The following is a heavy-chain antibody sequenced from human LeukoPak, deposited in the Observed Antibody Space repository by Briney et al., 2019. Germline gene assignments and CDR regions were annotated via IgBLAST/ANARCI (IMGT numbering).Heavy chain of an antibody. V-gene: IGHV3-23*01. J-gene: IGHJ6*02. CDR3: AKGSITIFGVVITTYYYYYGMDV. Sequence: GGSLRLSCAAYGFTFSSYAMSWVRQAPGKGLEWVSAISGSGGSTYYADSVKGRFTISRDNSKNTLYLQMNSLRAEDTAVYYCAKGSITIFGVVITTYYYYYGMDVWGQGTTVTVSS. CDR2: ISGSGGST. D-gene: IGHD3-3*01. CDR1: GFTFSSYA.